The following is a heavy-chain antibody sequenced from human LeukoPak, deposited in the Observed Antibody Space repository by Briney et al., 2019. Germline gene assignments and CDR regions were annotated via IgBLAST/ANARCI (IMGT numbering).Heavy chain of an antibody. D-gene: IGHD4-17*01. J-gene: IGHJ4*02. Sequence: NPSETLSLTCTVSGASISSSGYYWGWIRQPPGKGLEWIGSMYYGGSTYYNPSLKSRVTISVDTSKNQFSLKVTSVTAEDTAVYYCARGGSQTTARNVFFVWGQGTLVTVSS. CDR2: MYYGGST. CDR3: ARGGSQTTARNVFFV. V-gene: IGHV4-39*07. CDR1: GASISSSGYY.